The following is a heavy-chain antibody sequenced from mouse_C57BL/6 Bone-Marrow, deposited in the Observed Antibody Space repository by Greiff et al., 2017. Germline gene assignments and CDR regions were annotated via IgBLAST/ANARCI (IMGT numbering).Heavy chain of an antibody. CDR1: GYTFTSYW. Sequence: QVQLQQPGAELVKPGASVKMSCKASGYTFTSYWITWVKQRPGQGLEWIGDIYPGSGSTNYNEKFKSKATLTVDTSSSTAYMQLSSLTSEDSAVXYCARDGYDYDDYYAMDYWGQGTSVTVSS. CDR2: IYPGSGST. J-gene: IGHJ4*01. D-gene: IGHD2-4*01. CDR3: ARDGYDYDDYYAMDY. V-gene: IGHV1-55*01.